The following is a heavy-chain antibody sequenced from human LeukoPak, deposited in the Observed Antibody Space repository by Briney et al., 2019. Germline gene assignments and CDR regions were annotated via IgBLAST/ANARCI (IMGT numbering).Heavy chain of an antibody. D-gene: IGHD3-3*01. CDR3: AGAIFGVVNPTFDY. V-gene: IGHV3-23*01. J-gene: IGHJ4*02. Sequence: GGSXRLSCAASGFTFSSYAMSWVRQAPGKGLEWVSAISGSGGSTYYADSVKGRFTISKDNSKSTLFLQMNSLRAEDTAVYYCAGAIFGVVNPTFDYWGLGTLVTVSS. CDR2: ISGSGGST. CDR1: GFTFSSYA.